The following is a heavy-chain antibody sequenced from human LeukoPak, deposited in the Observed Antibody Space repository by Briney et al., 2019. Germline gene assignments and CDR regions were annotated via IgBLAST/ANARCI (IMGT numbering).Heavy chain of an antibody. D-gene: IGHD3-22*01. CDR2: ISGSGSST. J-gene: IGHJ4*02. CDR1: GFTFSSYA. V-gene: IGHV3-23*01. CDR3: AKVVSGIVVVIDYYFDY. Sequence: GGSLRLSCAASGFTFSSYAMSWVRQAPGKGLEWVSAISGSGSSTYYADSVKGRFTISRDNSKNTLYLQMNSLRAEDTAVYYCAKVVSGIVVVIDYYFDYWGQGTLVTVSS.